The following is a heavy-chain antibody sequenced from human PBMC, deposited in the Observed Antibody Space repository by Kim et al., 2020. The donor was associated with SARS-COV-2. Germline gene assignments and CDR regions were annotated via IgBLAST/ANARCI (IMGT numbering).Heavy chain of an antibody. Sequence: SETLSLTCAVYGGSFSGYYWSWIRQPPGKGLEWIGEINHSGSTNYNPSLKSRVTISVDTSKNQFSLKLSSVTAADTAVYYCASLYGSGSYRLNFDYWGQG. CDR2: INHSGST. J-gene: IGHJ4*02. V-gene: IGHV4-34*01. CDR1: GGSFSGYY. D-gene: IGHD3-10*01. CDR3: ASLYGSGSYRLNFDY.